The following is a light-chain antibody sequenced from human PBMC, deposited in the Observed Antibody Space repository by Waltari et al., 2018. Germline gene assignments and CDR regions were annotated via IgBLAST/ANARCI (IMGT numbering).Light chain of an antibody. Sequence: QSALTQPRSASGSPGQSVTISCTGTSSDVGGYKYVSWYQQPPGKAPKLMIFDVRKRPSGVPDRFSGSKSGSTASLTISGLQAEDEADYYCCSYAGSRWVFGGGTKLTVL. J-gene: IGLJ3*02. CDR3: CSYAGSRWV. CDR2: DVR. V-gene: IGLV2-11*01. CDR1: SSDVGGYKY.